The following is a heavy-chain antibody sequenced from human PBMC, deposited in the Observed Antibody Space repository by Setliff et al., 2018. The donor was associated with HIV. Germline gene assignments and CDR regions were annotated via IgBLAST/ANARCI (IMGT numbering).Heavy chain of an antibody. CDR3: ARGYSSGWYGVSDY. CDR1: GGSFSGYY. CDR2: INHSGST. V-gene: IGHV4-34*01. J-gene: IGHJ4*02. D-gene: IGHD6-19*01. Sequence: KASETLSLTCAVYGGSFSGYYWSWIRQPPGKGLEWIGEINHSGSTNYNPSLKSRVTISVDTSKNQFSLKLSSVTAADTAVYYCARGYSSGWYGVSDYWGQGTLVTVS.